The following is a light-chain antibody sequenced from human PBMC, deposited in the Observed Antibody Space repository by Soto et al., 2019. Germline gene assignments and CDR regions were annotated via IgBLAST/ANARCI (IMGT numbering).Light chain of an antibody. CDR3: QQYSSYPRA. J-gene: IGKJ4*01. CDR1: QSISSW. Sequence: DIQMTQSPSTLSGSIGDRVTITCRASQSISSWLAWYPQKPGKAPKLLIYKASNLESGVPSRFSGSGSGADFTRTISSLQPEDFATYYCQQYSSYPRAFGGATKVVIK. V-gene: IGKV1-5*03. CDR2: KAS.